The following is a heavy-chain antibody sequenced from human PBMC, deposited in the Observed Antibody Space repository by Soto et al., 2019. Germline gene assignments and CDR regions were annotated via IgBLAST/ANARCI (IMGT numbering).Heavy chain of an antibody. CDR3: ARGRIEYSSSSGGGNFDY. V-gene: IGHV1-18*01. CDR2: ISAYNGNT. Sequence: ASVKVSCKASGYTFTSYGISWVRQAPGQGLEWMGWISAYNGNTNYAQKLQGRVTMTTDTSTSTAYMELRSLRSDDTAVYSCARGRIEYSSSSGGGNFDYWGQGTLVTVSS. CDR1: GYTFTSYG. D-gene: IGHD6-6*01. J-gene: IGHJ4*02.